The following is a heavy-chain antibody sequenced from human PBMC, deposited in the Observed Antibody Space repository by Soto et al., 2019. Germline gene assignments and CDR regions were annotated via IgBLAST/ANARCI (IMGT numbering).Heavy chain of an antibody. Sequence: GGSLRLSCAASVFTFSSYALHWVRQAPGKGLEWVSVISYDGSNKYYADSVKGRFTLSRDNSKNTLYLQMNSLRAQDTAVYYCATSPPDYYYYGMDFWGEGTTLTVSS. CDR2: ISYDGSNK. CDR3: ATSPPDYYYYGMDF. V-gene: IGHV3-30-3*01. J-gene: IGHJ6*04. CDR1: VFTFSSYA.